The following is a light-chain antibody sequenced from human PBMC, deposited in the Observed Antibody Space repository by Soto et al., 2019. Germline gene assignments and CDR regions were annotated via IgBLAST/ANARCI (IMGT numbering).Light chain of an antibody. CDR3: QQYDNWPPLLT. V-gene: IGKV3D-15*01. CDR1: QSVTSS. CDR2: GAS. J-gene: IGKJ4*01. Sequence: EIVMTQFPATLSVSPGERATLSCRASQSVTSSLAWYQQKLGQAPRLLIYGASTRAIGIPARFSGSGSGTEFTLTISSLQSEDFAIYYCQQYDNWPPLLTFGGGTKVEI.